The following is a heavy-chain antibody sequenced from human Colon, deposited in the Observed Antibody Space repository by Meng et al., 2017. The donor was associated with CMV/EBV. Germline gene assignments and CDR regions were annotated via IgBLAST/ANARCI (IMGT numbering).Heavy chain of an antibody. D-gene: IGHD5-24*01. CDR2: IRYDGSNK. V-gene: IGHV3-30*02. Sequence: SCAASGFIFSSYGMHWVRQARSKGLEWVAFIRYDGSNKYYADSVKGRFTISRDNSKNTLYLQMNRLGAEDTAVYFCAKLQLGSTAYYYYGMDVWGQGTTVTVSS. CDR3: AKLQLGSTAYYYYGMDV. CDR1: GFIFSSYG. J-gene: IGHJ6*02.